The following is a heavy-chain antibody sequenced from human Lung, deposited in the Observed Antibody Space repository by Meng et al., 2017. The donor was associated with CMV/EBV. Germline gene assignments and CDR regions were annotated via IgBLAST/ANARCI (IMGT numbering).Heavy chain of an antibody. CDR3: AREGVYFDY. Sequence: GESLKISCSASGFTFSTYAMHWVRQAPGKGLEWVALISFDGSSKYFADSVKGRFTISRDSSKNTLYLLMNTLRTEDTAIYFCAREGVYFDYWGQGTLVTVSS. V-gene: IGHV3-30-3*01. D-gene: IGHD3-16*01. J-gene: IGHJ4*02. CDR2: ISFDGSSK. CDR1: GFTFSTYA.